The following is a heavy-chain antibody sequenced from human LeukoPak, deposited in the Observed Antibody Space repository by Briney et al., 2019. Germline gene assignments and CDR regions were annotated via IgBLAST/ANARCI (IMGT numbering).Heavy chain of an antibody. D-gene: IGHD3-3*01. V-gene: IGHV4-34*01. CDR2: INHSGST. CDR3: ARGSGVMYYDFWSGYSHFDY. Sequence: SETLSLTCAVYGGSFSGYYWSWIRQPPGKGLEWIGEINHSGSTNYNPSLKSRVTISVDTSKNQFSLKLSSVTAADTAVYYCARGSGVMYYDFWSGYSHFDYWGQGTLVTVSS. J-gene: IGHJ4*02. CDR1: GGSFSGYY.